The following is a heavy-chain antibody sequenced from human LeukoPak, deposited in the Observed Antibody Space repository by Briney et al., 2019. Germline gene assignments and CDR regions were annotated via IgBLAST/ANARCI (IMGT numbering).Heavy chain of an antibody. Sequence: GGSLRLSCAASGFIFSDYNMIWFRQAPEKGLECISFISSRGTTINYADSVKGRCTISRDNAENSLYLQLNSLRVEDTAVYYCALGHSVYDSRLYWGQGTLVTVSS. D-gene: IGHD5/OR15-5a*01. CDR3: ALGHSVYDSRLY. CDR1: GFIFSDYN. V-gene: IGHV3-48*01. J-gene: IGHJ4*02. CDR2: ISSRGTTI.